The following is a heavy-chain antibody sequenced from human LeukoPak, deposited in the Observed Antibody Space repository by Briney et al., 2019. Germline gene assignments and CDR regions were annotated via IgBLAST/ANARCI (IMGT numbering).Heavy chain of an antibody. CDR2: IRYDGNDH. V-gene: IGHV3-33*01. Sequence: PGGSLRLSCAGSGFTFSRYGMHWVRQAPGKGLEWVALIRYDGNDHWYGDSAKGLFTISRDNSKDTVYLQMDSLRDEDTAVYYCARWGIVGHDAFDLWGQGTMVTVSS. CDR3: ARWGIVGHDAFDL. J-gene: IGHJ3*01. D-gene: IGHD1-26*01. CDR1: GFTFSRYG.